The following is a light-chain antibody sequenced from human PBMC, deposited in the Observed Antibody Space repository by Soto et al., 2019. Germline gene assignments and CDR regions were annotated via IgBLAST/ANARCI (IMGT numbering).Light chain of an antibody. J-gene: IGKJ4*01. CDR1: QSISSW. Sequence: DIQMTQSPSTLSASVGDRVTITCRASQSISSWLAWYQQKPGKAPKLLIYKASSLHSGVPSRFSGSGSGTEFTLTISSLQPDDFATYYCKQSKSFPLTFGGGTKVDIK. CDR2: KAS. CDR3: KQSKSFPLT. V-gene: IGKV1-5*03.